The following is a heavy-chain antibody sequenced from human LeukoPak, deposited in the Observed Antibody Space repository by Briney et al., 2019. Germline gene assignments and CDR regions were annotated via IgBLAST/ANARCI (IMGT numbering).Heavy chain of an antibody. Sequence: GESLKISCKASGYSFTSYWIGWVRQMPGKGLEWMGIIYPGDSDTRYSPSFQGQVTISADKSINAAYLQWSSLKASDTAIYYCARRGEAMDPFDYWGQGTLVTVSS. CDR2: IYPGDSDT. V-gene: IGHV5-51*01. CDR1: GYSFTSYW. D-gene: IGHD5-18*01. CDR3: ARRGEAMDPFDY. J-gene: IGHJ4*02.